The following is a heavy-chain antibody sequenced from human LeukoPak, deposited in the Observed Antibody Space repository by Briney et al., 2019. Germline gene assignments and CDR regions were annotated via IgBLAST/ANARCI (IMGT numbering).Heavy chain of an antibody. CDR3: ARDPPWVGATYYFDY. V-gene: IGHV3-7*01. CDR2: IKEDGSES. Sequence: VGSLRLSCGASGFIFSTYWMSRVRQAPGKGLEWVANIKEDGSESHYVDSVKGRFTISRDNAKNTLYLQMNSLRADDTAVYYCARDPPWVGATYYFDYWGQGTLVTVSS. D-gene: IGHD1-26*01. J-gene: IGHJ4*02. CDR1: GFIFSTYW.